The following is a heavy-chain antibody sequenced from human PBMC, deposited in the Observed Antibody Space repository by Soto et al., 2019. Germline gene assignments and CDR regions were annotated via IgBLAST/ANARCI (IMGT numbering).Heavy chain of an antibody. CDR1: RYSFSGYY. CDR2: VNPGDGST. D-gene: IGHD3-10*02. Sequence: QEQLEQSGAEVKKPGASVMVSCKASRYSFSGYYFHWVRQAPGQGREWMGIVNPGDGSTRYAQMFQDRVTMMRDTSTSTIYMELSSLRSEDTAVYYCARSYVQNRPIDYWGQGTLVTVSS. CDR3: ARSYVQNRPIDY. V-gene: IGHV1-46*01. J-gene: IGHJ4*02.